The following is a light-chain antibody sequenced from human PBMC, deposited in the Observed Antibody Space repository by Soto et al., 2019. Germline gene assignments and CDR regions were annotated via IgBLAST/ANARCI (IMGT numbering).Light chain of an antibody. CDR3: QQSFSTPT. CDR2: KAS. CDR1: QSIDTW. V-gene: IGKV1-5*03. J-gene: IGKJ5*01. Sequence: DIQMTQSPSTLSASVGDRVTITCRASQSIDTWLAWHQQKPGQAPKLLISKASSLESGVPSRFSGSGSGTDFTLTISSMKPEDFATYDCQQSFSTPTFGQGTRLEI.